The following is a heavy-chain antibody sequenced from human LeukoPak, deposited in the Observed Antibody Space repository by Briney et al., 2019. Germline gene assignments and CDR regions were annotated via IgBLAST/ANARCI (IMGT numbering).Heavy chain of an antibody. D-gene: IGHD5-18*01. CDR3: ARGLRGYSYGHNWFDP. V-gene: IGHV1-8*01. CDR1: GYTFTSYD. Sequence: GASVKVSCKASGYTFTSYDINWVRQATGQGLEWMGWMNPNSGNTGYAQKFQGRVTMTRNTSISTAYMELSSLRSEDTAVYYCARGLRGYSYGHNWFDPWGRGPWSPSPQ. CDR2: MNPNSGNT. J-gene: IGHJ5*02.